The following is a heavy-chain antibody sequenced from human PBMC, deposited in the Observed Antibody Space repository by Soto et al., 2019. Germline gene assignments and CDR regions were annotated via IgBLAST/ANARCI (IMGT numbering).Heavy chain of an antibody. Sequence: GGSLRLSCAVSGFVFSSYDMHWVRQAPGKGLEWVAVISNDGSNKDYADSVKGRFTISRDNSKITLYLQMNGLRAEDTAVYYCAKGKTIFGVVVVSEYWGQGTLVTVSS. CDR2: ISNDGSNK. D-gene: IGHD3-3*01. V-gene: IGHV3-30*18. CDR3: AKGKTIFGVVVVSEY. J-gene: IGHJ4*01. CDR1: GFVFSSYD.